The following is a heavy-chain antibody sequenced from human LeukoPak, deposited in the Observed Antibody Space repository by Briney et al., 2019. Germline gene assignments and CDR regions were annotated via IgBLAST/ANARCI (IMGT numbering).Heavy chain of an antibody. D-gene: IGHD3-22*01. V-gene: IGHV4-39*07. CDR2: IYYSGST. J-gene: IGHJ4*02. Sequence: SETLSPTCTVSGGSISSSSYYWGWIRQPPGKGLEWIGSIYYSGSTYYNPSLKSRVTISVDTSKNQFSLKLSSVTAADTAVYYCARAGLVVIISRFDYWGQGTLVTVSS. CDR3: ARAGLVVIISRFDY. CDR1: GGSISSSSYY.